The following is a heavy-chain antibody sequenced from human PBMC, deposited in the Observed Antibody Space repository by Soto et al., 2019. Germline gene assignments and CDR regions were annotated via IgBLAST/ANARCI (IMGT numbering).Heavy chain of an antibody. CDR2: IKQDGSEK. CDR1: GFTFSSYW. V-gene: IGHV3-7*01. CDR3: AREATSGYGPYYYYSGREV. Sequence: PGGSLRLSCAASGFTFSSYWMSWVRQAPGKGLEWVANIKQDGSEKYYVDSVKGRFTISRDNAKNSLYLQMNSLRAGDTPVFYCAREATSGYGPYYYYSGREVWAKGPRSPSP. J-gene: IGHJ6*02. D-gene: IGHD6-13*01.